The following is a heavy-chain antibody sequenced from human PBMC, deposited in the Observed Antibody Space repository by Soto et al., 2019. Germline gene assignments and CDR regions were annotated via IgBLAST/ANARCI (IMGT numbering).Heavy chain of an antibody. V-gene: IGHV4-39*01. J-gene: IGHJ4*02. CDR1: GSSINSSGYY. CDR3: ARLPSRHLVDY. CDR2: MFYGVST. Sequence: SETLSLTCTVSGSSINSSGYYWGWIRQPPGKGLEWIGSMFYGVSTYYNPSLKSRVTVSVDTSKNQLSLNLRSVTAADTAVYYCARLPSRHLVDYWGQGTLVTVS. D-gene: IGHD3-3*02.